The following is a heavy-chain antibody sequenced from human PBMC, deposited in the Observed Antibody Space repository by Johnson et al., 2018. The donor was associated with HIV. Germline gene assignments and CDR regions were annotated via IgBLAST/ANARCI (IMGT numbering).Heavy chain of an antibody. CDR2: IKQDGSEK. V-gene: IGHV3-7*03. CDR1: GFTVSSNY. CDR3: ARMAAHVSDF. Sequence: VQLVESGGGLVQPGGSLRLSCAASGFTVSSNYMSWVRQAPGKGLEWVANIKQDGSEKYYVASVRGRFTISRDNAKNSLSLQMNSLRAEHTALYYCARMAAHVSDFWGQGTMVTVSS. J-gene: IGHJ3*01. D-gene: IGHD5-24*01.